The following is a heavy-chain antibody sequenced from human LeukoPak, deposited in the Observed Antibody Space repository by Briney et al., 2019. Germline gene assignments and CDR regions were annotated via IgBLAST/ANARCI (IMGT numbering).Heavy chain of an antibody. V-gene: IGHV4-61*09. D-gene: IGHD6-13*01. J-gene: IGHJ5*02. CDR2: TYTSGKI. Sequence: PSETLSLTCTVSGGSISSGYSYWTWVRQPAGKGLEWMGHTYTSGKIDYNPSLESRVTISVDTSKNQFSLRLNSVTAADTAVYYCARGHCRTNNCPHDSSWPFDPWGQGTLVTVSS. CDR3: ARGHCRTNNCPHDSSWPFDP. CDR1: GGSISSGYSY.